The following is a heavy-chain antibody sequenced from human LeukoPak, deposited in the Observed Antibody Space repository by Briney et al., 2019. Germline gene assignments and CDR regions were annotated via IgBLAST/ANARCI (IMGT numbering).Heavy chain of an antibody. Sequence: GGSLRLSCAASGFTFSPYWMHWVRQTPRGGLVWVSRISGDGSGTNYADSVKGRFIISRDNANNTLYLQMNSLRAEDSAVYYCARDLSMILGPADSWGQGTLVTVAS. CDR1: GFTFSPYW. D-gene: IGHD3-22*01. CDR3: ARDLSMILGPADS. V-gene: IGHV3-74*01. CDR2: ISGDGSGT. J-gene: IGHJ4*02.